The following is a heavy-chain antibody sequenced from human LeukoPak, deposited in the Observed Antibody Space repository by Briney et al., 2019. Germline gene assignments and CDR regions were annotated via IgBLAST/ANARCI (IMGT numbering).Heavy chain of an antibody. CDR3: AREGGSGWYTAFDI. CDR2: IYYSGST. V-gene: IGHV4-31*03. D-gene: IGHD6-19*01. Sequence: SQTLSLTCTVSGGSISSGGYYWSWIRQHPGKGLEWIGYIYYSGSTYYNPSLKSRVTISVDTSKNQSSLKLSSVTAADTAVYYCAREGGSGWYTAFDIWGQGTMVTVSS. J-gene: IGHJ3*02. CDR1: GGSISSGGYY.